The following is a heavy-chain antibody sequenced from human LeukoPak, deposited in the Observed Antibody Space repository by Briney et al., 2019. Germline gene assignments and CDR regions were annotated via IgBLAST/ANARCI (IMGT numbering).Heavy chain of an antibody. CDR2: ISDDGSNK. V-gene: IGHV3-30-3*01. J-gene: IGHJ6*02. D-gene: IGHD6-19*01. CDR3: AKGMGLAHYYFYGMDV. Sequence: GRSLRLSCAASGFTFSSDAMHRVRQAPGKGLEWVAGISDDGSNKYYADSVKGRCTISRDNSKNTLYLQMTSLTAEDAAIYYCAKGMGLAHYYFYGMDVWGQGTTVTVSS. CDR1: GFTFSSDA.